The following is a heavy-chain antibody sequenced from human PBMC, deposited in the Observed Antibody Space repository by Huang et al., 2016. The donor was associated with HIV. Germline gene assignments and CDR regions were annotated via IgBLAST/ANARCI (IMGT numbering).Heavy chain of an antibody. CDR1: GYTFTTYH. Sequence: QVQLVQSGAEVKKPGASVKISCKASGYTFTTYHMPWVRQAPGKGLEWMGMSNPSGASTRYAQTVQGRVTMTSDTSTSTVYMELSSLTPEDTAVYYCARALLLFGLGSPLDFWGQGSLVTVSS. CDR3: ARALLLFGLGSPLDF. J-gene: IGHJ4*02. CDR2: SNPSGAST. V-gene: IGHV1-46*01. D-gene: IGHD3-10*01.